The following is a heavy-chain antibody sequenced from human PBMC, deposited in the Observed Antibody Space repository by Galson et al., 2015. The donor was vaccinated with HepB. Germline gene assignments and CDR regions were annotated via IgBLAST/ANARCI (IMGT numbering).Heavy chain of an antibody. J-gene: IGHJ4*02. V-gene: IGHV1-3*01. Sequence: SVKVSCKASGYTFTSYAMHWVRQAPGQRLEWMGWINAGNGNTKYSQKFQGRVTITRDTSASTAYMELSSLRSEDTAVYYCARAAGVGYCSSTSCYYGAYYFVYWGQGTLVTVSS. CDR1: GYTFTSYA. CDR3: ARAAGVGYCSSTSCYYGAYYFVY. D-gene: IGHD2-2*01. CDR2: INAGNGNT.